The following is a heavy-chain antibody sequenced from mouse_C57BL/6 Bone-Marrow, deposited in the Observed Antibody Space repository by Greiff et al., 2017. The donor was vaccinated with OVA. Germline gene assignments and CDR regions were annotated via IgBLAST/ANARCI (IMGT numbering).Heavy chain of an antibody. CDR2: IYPGSGNT. CDR3: AREGIYYDSWFAY. Sequence: QVQLQQSGAELVRPGASVKLSCKASGYTFTDYYINWVKQRPGQGLEWIARIYPGSGNTYYNEKFKGKATLTAEKSSSTAYMQLSSLTSEDSAVYFCAREGIYYDSWFAYWGQGTLVTVSA. V-gene: IGHV1-76*01. CDR1: GYTFTDYY. J-gene: IGHJ3*01. D-gene: IGHD2-4*01.